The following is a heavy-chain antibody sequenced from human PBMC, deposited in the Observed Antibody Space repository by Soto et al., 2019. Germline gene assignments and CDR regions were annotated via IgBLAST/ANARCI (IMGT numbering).Heavy chain of an antibody. CDR3: ARWATTGGFDL. Sequence: QLQLVESGGGVVQPGASLRLSCAAAGFRFQSFVMHWVRQAPGKGLEWVAFTSYDGNNKDYGDSVKGRFTVSRDNSQNTLHLQMDFLRPEDTALYYCARWATTGGFDLWSQGTLVSVSS. D-gene: IGHD3-16*01. CDR2: TSYDGNNK. CDR1: GFRFQSFV. J-gene: IGHJ4*02. V-gene: IGHV3-30*19.